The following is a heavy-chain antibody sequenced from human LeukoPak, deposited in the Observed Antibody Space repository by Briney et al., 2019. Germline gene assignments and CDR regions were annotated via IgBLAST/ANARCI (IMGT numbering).Heavy chain of an antibody. J-gene: IGHJ3*02. Sequence: GGSLRLSCAASGFTFSSYSMNWVRQAPGKGLEWVSYISSSSSTIYYADSVKGRFTISRDNAKNSLYLQMNSLRAEDTAVYYCARANTPHYDFWSGYRHDAFDIWGQGTMVTVSS. CDR3: ARANTPHYDFWSGYRHDAFDI. CDR1: GFTFSSYS. V-gene: IGHV3-48*01. CDR2: ISSSSSTI. D-gene: IGHD3-3*01.